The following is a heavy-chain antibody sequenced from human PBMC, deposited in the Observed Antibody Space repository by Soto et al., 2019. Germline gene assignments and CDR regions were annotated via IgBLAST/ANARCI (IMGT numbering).Heavy chain of an antibody. J-gene: IGHJ4*02. CDR3: ARLVYDTRLNYMYFDF. CDR2: INHRGST. CDR1: GGSFSGYY. Sequence: SETLSLTCAVYGGSFSGYYWSWIRQPPGKGLEWIGEINHRGSTNYNPSLKRRVAISVDTSKNQFSLKLTSVTAADTAIYCCARLVYDTRLNYMYFDFWGQGALVTVSS. D-gene: IGHD3-10*01. V-gene: IGHV4-34*01.